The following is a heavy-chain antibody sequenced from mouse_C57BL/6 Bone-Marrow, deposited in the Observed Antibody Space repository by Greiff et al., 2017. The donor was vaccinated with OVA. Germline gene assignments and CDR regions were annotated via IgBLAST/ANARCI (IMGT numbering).Heavy chain of an antibody. CDR1: GYTFTSYW. J-gene: IGHJ4*01. Sequence: QVQLKQPGAELVRPGSSVKLSCKASGYTFTSYWMHWVQQRPIQGLEWIGNIDPSDSETHYNQKFKDKATLTVDKSSSTASLHVSILTSEDSADYYCAVRAPYAMDYWGQGTSVTVSS. D-gene: IGHD1-1*01. CDR2: IDPSDSET. V-gene: IGHV1-52*01. CDR3: AVRAPYAMDY.